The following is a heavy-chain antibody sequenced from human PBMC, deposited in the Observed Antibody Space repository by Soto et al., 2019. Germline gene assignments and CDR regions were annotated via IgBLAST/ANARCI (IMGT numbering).Heavy chain of an antibody. CDR2: FSNYNGDT. Sequence: QVQLVQSGAEVKKPGASVKVSCKASGYTFTHYGISWVRQAPGQGLEWMGWFSNYNGDTKYAQKLQGRVTMTTDTSTNTAYMELRSLTYDDTAVYYCARIVYGANWVDYRGQGTLVTVSS. J-gene: IGHJ4*02. D-gene: IGHD7-27*01. CDR1: GYTFTHYG. V-gene: IGHV1-18*01. CDR3: ARIVYGANWVDY.